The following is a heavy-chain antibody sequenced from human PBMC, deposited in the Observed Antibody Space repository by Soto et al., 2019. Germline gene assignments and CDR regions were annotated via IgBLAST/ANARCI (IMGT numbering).Heavy chain of an antibody. CDR1: GGSFSDFY. D-gene: IGHD6-19*01. V-gene: IGHV4-34*01. CDR3: GPRGAVADPRGY. J-gene: IGHJ4*02. Sequence: PSETLSLTCAVYGGSFSDFYWTWIRQPPGKGLEWIGEINHSGSTNYNPPLKSRVAISVDTSKNQFSLNLTSVTAADTAVYYCGPRGAVADPRGYWGQGTLVTVSS. CDR2: INHSGST.